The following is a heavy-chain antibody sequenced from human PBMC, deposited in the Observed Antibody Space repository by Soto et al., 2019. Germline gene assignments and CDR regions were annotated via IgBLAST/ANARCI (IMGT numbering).Heavy chain of an antibody. CDR1: GGSISSGGYY. Sequence: PSETLSLTCTVSGGSISSGGYYWSWIRQHPGTGLEWIGYIYYSGSTNYNPSLKSRVTISVDTSKNQFSLKLSSVTAADTAVYYCASAGGRLDVKPVYYYGSGAASLPYYFDYWGQGTLVTVSS. D-gene: IGHD3-10*01. CDR3: ASAGGRLDVKPVYYYGSGAASLPYYFDY. V-gene: IGHV4-61*08. CDR2: IYYSGST. J-gene: IGHJ4*02.